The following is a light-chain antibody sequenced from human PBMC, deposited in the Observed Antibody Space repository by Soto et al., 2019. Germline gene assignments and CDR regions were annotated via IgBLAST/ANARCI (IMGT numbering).Light chain of an antibody. J-gene: IGKJ5*01. CDR2: GAS. V-gene: IGKV3-20*01. Sequence: EVVMTQSPGTLSLSPGERATLSCSASQTVHNTYLAWYQQKSGQAPRLLIFGASTRATGIPDRFSGSGSGTDFTLTISRLEPEDFAVYYCQQYGSSPTTFGQGTRLEIK. CDR1: QTVHNTY. CDR3: QQYGSSPTT.